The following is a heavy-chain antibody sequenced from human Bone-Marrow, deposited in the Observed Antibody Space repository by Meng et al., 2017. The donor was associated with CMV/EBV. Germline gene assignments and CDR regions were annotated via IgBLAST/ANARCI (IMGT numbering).Heavy chain of an antibody. CDR2: ISGSGGST. CDR3: AKGKASDQ. J-gene: IGHJ4*02. V-gene: IGHV3-23*01. Sequence: GESLKISCAASGFTFSSYAMSWVRQAPGKGLEWVSAISGSGGSTYYADSVKGRFTISRDNSKNTLYLQMNSLRAEDTAIYYCAKGKASDQWGQGTLVTVSS. CDR1: GFTFSSYA.